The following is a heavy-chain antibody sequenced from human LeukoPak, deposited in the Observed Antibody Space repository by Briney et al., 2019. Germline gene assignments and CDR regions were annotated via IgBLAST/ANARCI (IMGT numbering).Heavy chain of an antibody. Sequence: GGCLRLSCAASVFMSWVRPAAGKGLERVAASSGSSGSTYYADSVKGRYTISRDNSKTTQYLQMNDLRAEDTAVYSCAKGYSGSYSYYFDYWGQGTLVTVSS. V-gene: IGHV3-23*01. CDR1: VF. CDR2: SSGSSGST. CDR3: AKGYSGSYSYYFDY. J-gene: IGHJ4*02. D-gene: IGHD1-26*01.